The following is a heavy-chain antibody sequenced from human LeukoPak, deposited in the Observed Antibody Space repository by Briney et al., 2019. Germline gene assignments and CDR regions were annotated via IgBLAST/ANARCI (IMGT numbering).Heavy chain of an antibody. J-gene: IGHJ6*03. CDR3: ARESGTGTTGNYYYYMNV. D-gene: IGHD1-1*01. CDR1: GFTFSTYA. V-gene: IGHV3-23*01. CDR2: ISGSGGST. Sequence: GGSLRLSCAASGFTFSTYAMSWVRQAPGKGLEWVSSISGSGGSTYYADSVKGRFTISRDNSKNTLYLQMNSLRAEDTAVYYCARESGTGTTGNYYYYMNVWGKGTTVSVSS.